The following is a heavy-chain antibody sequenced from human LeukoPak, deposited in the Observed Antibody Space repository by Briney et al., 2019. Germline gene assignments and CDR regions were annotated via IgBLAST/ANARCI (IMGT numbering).Heavy chain of an antibody. CDR1: GYTFTSYG. V-gene: IGHV1-18*01. D-gene: IGHD3-22*01. CDR3: ARDSNLPPGITMIVVVRDYYYYYGMDV. CDR2: ISAYNGNT. J-gene: IGHJ6*02. Sequence: ASVKVSCKASGYTFTSYGISWVRQAPGQGLEWMGWISAYNGNTKYAQKLQGRVTMTTDTSTSTAYMELRSLRSDDTAVYYCARDSNLPPGITMIVVVRDYYYYYGMDVWGQGTTVTVSS.